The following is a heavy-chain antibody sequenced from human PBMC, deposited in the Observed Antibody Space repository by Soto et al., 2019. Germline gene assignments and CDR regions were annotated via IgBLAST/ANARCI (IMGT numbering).Heavy chain of an antibody. V-gene: IGHV4-34*01. CDR2: INHSGST. Sequence: SETLSLTCAVYGGSFSGYYWSWIRQPPGKGLEWIGEINHSGSTNYNPSLKSRVTISVDTSKNQFSLKLSSVTAADTAVYYCARVSARTLRYFAWLYAKYYYGMDVWGQGTTVT. CDR3: ARVSARTLRYFAWLYAKYYYGMDV. J-gene: IGHJ6*02. D-gene: IGHD3-9*01. CDR1: GGSFSGYY.